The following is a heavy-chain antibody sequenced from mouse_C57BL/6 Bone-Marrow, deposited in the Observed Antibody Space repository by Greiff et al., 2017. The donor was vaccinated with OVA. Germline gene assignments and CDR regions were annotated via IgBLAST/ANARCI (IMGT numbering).Heavy chain of an antibody. Sequence: EVKLQESGGDLVKPGGSLKLSCAASGFTFSSYGMSWVRQTPDKRLEWVATISSGGSYTSYPDSVKGRFTISRDNAKNTLYLQMSSLKSEDTAMYYCARHYSNYEWFAYWGQGTLVTVSA. CDR3: ARHYSNYEWFAY. CDR1: GFTFSSYG. J-gene: IGHJ3*01. D-gene: IGHD2-5*01. CDR2: ISSGGSYT. V-gene: IGHV5-6*01.